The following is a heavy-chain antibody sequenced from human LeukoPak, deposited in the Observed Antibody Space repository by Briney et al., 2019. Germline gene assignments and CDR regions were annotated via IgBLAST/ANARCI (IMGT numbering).Heavy chain of an antibody. CDR3: ARGAPGGYYYDSSGYYYFWFDP. CDR1: GGSISSGGYS. V-gene: IGHV4-30-2*01. CDR2: IYHSGST. Sequence: SETLSLTCAVSGGSISSGGYSWSWIRQPPGKGLEWIGYIYHSGSTYYNLSLKSRVTISVDRSKNQFSLKLSSVTAADTAVYYCARGAPGGYYYDSSGYYYFWFDPWGQGTLVTVSS. J-gene: IGHJ5*02. D-gene: IGHD3-22*01.